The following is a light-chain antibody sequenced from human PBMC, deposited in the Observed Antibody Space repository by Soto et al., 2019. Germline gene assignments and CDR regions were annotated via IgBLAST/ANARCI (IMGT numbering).Light chain of an antibody. CDR1: GSDVGNYDL. V-gene: IGLV2-23*02. Sequence: QSALTQPASVSGSPGQSITISCAGSGSDVGNYDLLSWYQQIPGKAPKLIIFEVNRRPSGVSDRFSGSKSGNTASLTISGLQAEDEGDFFCCSYAGNGAWVFGGGTKVTVL. CDR2: EVN. CDR3: CSYAGNGAWV. J-gene: IGLJ3*02.